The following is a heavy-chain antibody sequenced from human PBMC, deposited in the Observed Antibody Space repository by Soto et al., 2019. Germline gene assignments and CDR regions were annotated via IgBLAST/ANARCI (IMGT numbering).Heavy chain of an antibody. CDR2: INPNSGGT. V-gene: IGHV1-2*04. D-gene: IGHD4-17*01. CDR3: ARGDDDYGYDYFDY. CDR1: GYTFTGYY. Sequence: ASVKVSCKASGYTFTGYYMHWVRQAPGQGLEWMGWINPNSGGTNYAQKFQGWVTMTRDTSISTAYMELSRLRSDDTAVYYCARGDDDYGYDYFDYWGQGTLVTVS. J-gene: IGHJ4*02.